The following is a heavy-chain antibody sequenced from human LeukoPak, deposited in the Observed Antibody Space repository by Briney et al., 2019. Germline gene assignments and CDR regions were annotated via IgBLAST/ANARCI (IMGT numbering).Heavy chain of an antibody. Sequence: GGSLRLSCAASGFTFSSYGMHWVRQAPGKGLEWVAVITYDGSEKYYGDSAKGRFTISRDNSKNTLYLQMNSLRAEDTAVYYCAKKHSSGLHYWGQGTLVTVSS. CDR1: GFTFSSYG. CDR3: AKKHSSGLHY. CDR2: ITYDGSEK. J-gene: IGHJ4*02. V-gene: IGHV3-30*18. D-gene: IGHD6-19*01.